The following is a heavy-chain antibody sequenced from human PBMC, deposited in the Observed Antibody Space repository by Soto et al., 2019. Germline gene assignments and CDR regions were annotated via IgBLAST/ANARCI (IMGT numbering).Heavy chain of an antibody. Sequence: EVQLVESGGGLVQPGGSLRLSCAASGFTFSSYYMSWVRQAQGKGLEWVANVNGDGSEKYYVDSVKGRFTVSRDNAKNSLYLQMTSLRAEDTAVYYCAKEGRPGGMDVWGQGTTVTVSS. J-gene: IGHJ6*02. CDR1: GFTFSSYY. V-gene: IGHV3-7*01. CDR3: AKEGRPGGMDV. CDR2: VNGDGSEK. D-gene: IGHD3-10*01.